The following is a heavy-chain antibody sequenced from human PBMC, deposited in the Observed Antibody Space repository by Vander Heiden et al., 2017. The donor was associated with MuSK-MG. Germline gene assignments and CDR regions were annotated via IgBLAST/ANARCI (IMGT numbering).Heavy chain of an antibody. J-gene: IGHJ3*02. CDR3: TTGRLI. Sequence: EVQLVESGGGLVKPGGALRLSCAASGFTFSNAWMSWVRQAAGKVLEWGGRIKSKTDAGTTDYAAPVKGRFTISRDDSKNTLYLQMNSLKTEDTAVYYCTTGRLIWGQGTMVTVSS. CDR1: GFTFSNAW. V-gene: IGHV3-15*01. CDR2: IKSKTDAGTT. D-gene: IGHD6-25*01.